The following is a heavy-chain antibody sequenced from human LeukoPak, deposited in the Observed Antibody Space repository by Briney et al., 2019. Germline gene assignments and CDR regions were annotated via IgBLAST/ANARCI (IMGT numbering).Heavy chain of an antibody. CDR2: ISGSGGST. J-gene: IGHJ4*02. CDR1: GGTFSSYA. D-gene: IGHD3-3*01. CDR3: AKDMDVTGGYDFWSGYYNGDY. Sequence: SCKASGGTFSSYAMSWVRQAPGKGLEWVSAISGSGGSTYYADSVKGRFTISRDNSKNTLYLQMNSLRAEDTAVYYCAKDMDVTGGYDFWSGYYNGDYWGQGTLVTVSS. V-gene: IGHV3-23*01.